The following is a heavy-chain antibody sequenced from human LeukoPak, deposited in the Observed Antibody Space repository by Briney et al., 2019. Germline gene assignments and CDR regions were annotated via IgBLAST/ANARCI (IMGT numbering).Heavy chain of an antibody. D-gene: IGHD3-10*01. V-gene: IGHV3-30-3*01. Sequence: PGGSLRLSCAASGFTFSSYAMHWVRQAPGKGQEWVAVISYDGSNKYYADSVKGRFTISRDNSKNTLYLQMNSLRAEDTAVYYCARDYYGSGSGIDYWGQGTLVTVSS. CDR3: ARDYYGSGSGIDY. J-gene: IGHJ4*02. CDR2: ISYDGSNK. CDR1: GFTFSSYA.